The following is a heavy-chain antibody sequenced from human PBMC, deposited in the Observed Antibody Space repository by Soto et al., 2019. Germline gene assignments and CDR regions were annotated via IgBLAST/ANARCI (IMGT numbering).Heavy chain of an antibody. CDR1: GGSISSGGYS. CDR3: ARVPGP. CDR2: IYHSGST. J-gene: IGHJ5*02. V-gene: IGHV4-30-2*01. Sequence: SETLSLTCAVSGGSISSGGYSWSWIRQPPGKGLDWIGYIYHSGSTYYNPSLKSRVTISVDRSKNQFSLELSSVTAADTAVYYCARVPGPWGQGTLVTVSS.